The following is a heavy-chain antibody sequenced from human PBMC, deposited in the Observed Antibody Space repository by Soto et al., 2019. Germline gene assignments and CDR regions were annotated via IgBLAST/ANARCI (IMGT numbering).Heavy chain of an antibody. CDR1: GGTFSNYA. J-gene: IGHJ5*02. CDR2: IIPIFGSA. CDR3: AKDGGKDGYIEKWCDP. Sequence: SVKVSCKASGGTFSNYAITWVRQAPGQGLEWLGRIIPIFGSANYAQKFQGRVTITADESTTTAYMELSSLRSDDTAVYYCAKDGGKDGYIEKWCDPWGQGTLVTAP. V-gene: IGHV1-69*13. D-gene: IGHD5-12*01.